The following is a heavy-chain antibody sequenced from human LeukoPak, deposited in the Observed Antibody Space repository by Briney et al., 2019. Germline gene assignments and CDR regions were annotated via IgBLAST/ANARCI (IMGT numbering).Heavy chain of an antibody. CDR3: ARLNGGN. J-gene: IGHJ4*02. CDR1: GGSITTYY. D-gene: IGHD4-23*01. Sequence: SETLSLTCTVSGGSITTYYWSWIRQPPGKGLEWIAYIDYSGSTAYNPSLNGRVAVSLDASKNQFTLNLRTVTAADTAVYDCARLNGGNCGPGSLVTVS. CDR2: IDYSGST. V-gene: IGHV4-59*08.